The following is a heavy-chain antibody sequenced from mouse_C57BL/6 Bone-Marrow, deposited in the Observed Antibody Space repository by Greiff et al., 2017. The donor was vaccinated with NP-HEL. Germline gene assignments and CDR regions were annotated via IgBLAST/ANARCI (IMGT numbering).Heavy chain of an antibody. CDR2: ISYDGSN. V-gene: IGHV3-6*01. D-gene: IGHD4-1*01. CDR1: GYSITSGYY. J-gene: IGHJ2*01. Sequence: EVKLQESGPGLVKPSQSLSLTCSVTGYSITSGYYWNWIRQFPGNKLEWMGYISYDGSNNYNPSLKNRISITRDTSKNQFFLKLNSVTTEDTATYYCAREKRLTGVFDYWGQGTTLTVSS. CDR3: AREKRLTGVFDY.